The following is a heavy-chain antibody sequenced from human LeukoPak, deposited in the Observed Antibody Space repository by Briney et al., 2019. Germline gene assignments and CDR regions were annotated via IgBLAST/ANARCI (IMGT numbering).Heavy chain of an antibody. D-gene: IGHD4-11*01. V-gene: IGHV4-34*01. J-gene: IGHJ3*02. CDR1: GGSFSGYY. CDR2: INHSGST. Sequence: SETLSLTCAVYGGSFSGYYWSWIRQPPGKGLEWIGEINHSGSTNYNPPLKSRVTISVDTSKNQFSLKLSSVTAADTAVYYCARCTVTFDAFDIWGQGTMVTVSS. CDR3: ARCTVTFDAFDI.